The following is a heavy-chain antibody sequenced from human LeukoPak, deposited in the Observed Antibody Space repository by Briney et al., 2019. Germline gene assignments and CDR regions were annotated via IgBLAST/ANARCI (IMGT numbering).Heavy chain of an antibody. CDR3: AKGAPGEVHYMDV. Sequence: GGSLRLSCAASGFTFDDYAVHWVRQAPGKGLEWVCLISWDGGSTYYADSVEGRFTISSDNSKNSLYLQMNSPRAEDTALYYCAKGAPGEVHYMDVWGKGTTVTVSS. CDR1: GFTFDDYA. J-gene: IGHJ6*03. V-gene: IGHV3-43D*03. CDR2: ISWDGGST. D-gene: IGHD3-10*01.